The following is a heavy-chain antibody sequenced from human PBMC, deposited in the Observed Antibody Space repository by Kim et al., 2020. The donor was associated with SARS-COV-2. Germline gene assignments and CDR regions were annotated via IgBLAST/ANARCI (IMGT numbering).Heavy chain of an antibody. V-gene: IGHV3-23*01. J-gene: IGHJ1*01. CDR3: AMGSTSRGGYFQH. CDR2: ISGSGGST. D-gene: IGHD2-2*01. CDR1: GFTFSSYA. Sequence: GGSLRLSCAASGFTFSSYAMSWVRQAPGKGLEWVSAISGSGGSTYYADSVKGRFTISRDNSKNTLYLQMNSLRAEDTAVYYCAMGSTSRGGYFQHWGQGTLVTVSS.